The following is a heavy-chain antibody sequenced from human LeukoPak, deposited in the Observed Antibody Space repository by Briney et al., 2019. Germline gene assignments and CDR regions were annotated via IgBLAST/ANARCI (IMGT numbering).Heavy chain of an antibody. CDR1: GYTFTSYG. V-gene: IGHV1-18*01. D-gene: IGHD2-15*01. J-gene: IGHJ4*02. CDR2: ISAYNGST. CDR3: ARGYCSGGSCYFDY. Sequence: ASVKVSCKASGYTFTSYGISWVRQAPGQGLEWMGWISAYNGSTNYAQRLQGRVTMTTDTSTSTAYMELRSLRSDDTAVYYCARGYCSGGSCYFDYWGQGTLVTVSS.